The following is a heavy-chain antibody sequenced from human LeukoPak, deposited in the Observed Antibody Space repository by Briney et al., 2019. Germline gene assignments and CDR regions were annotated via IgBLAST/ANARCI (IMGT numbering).Heavy chain of an antibody. Sequence: GGSLRLSCAASGFTFSSYWMTWVRQAPGKGLEWVSAISGSGGSTYYADSVKGRFTISRDNSKNTLYLQVNSLRAEDTAVYYCAKVGLEYYFDYWGQGTLVTVSS. CDR1: GFTFSSYW. V-gene: IGHV3-23*01. CDR3: AKVGLEYYFDY. J-gene: IGHJ4*02. D-gene: IGHD4-11*01. CDR2: ISGSGGST.